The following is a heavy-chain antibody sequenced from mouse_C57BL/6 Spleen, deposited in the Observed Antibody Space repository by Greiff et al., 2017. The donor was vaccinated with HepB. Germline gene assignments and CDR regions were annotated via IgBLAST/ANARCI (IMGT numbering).Heavy chain of an antibody. J-gene: IGHJ1*03. CDR1: GYTFTSYD. CDR3: AREFITTGRRAYFDV. Sequence: QVQLQQSGPELVKPGASVKLSCKASGYTFTSYDINWVKQRPGQGLEWIGWIYPRDGSTKYNEKFKGKATLTVDTSSSTAYMELHSLTSEDSAVYFCAREFITTGRRAYFDVWGTGTTVTVSS. D-gene: IGHD1-1*01. V-gene: IGHV1-85*01. CDR2: IYPRDGST.